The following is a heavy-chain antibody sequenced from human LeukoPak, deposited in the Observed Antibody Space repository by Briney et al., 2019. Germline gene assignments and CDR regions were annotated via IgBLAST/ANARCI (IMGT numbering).Heavy chain of an antibody. CDR3: AREGSYGDLDY. CDR1: GFTVSSNY. CDR2: IYSGGST. D-gene: IGHD4-17*01. V-gene: IGHV3-53*01. Sequence: PGGSLRLSCAAPGFTVSSNYMSWVRQAPGKGLEWVSVIYSGGSTYYADSVKGRFTISRDNSKNTLYLQMNSLRAEDTAVYYCAREGSYGDLDYWGQGTLVTVSS. J-gene: IGHJ4*02.